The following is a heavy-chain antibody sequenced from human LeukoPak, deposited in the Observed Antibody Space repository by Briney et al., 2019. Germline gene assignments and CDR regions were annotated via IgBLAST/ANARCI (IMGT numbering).Heavy chain of an antibody. CDR1: GFTFSSYW. Sequence: GGSLRLSCAASGFTFSSYWMSWVRQAPGKGLEWVANRKQDGSEKYYVDSVKGRFTISRDNAKNSLYLQMNSLRAEDTAVYYCARSGIAAAGGDFDYWGQGNLVTVSS. V-gene: IGHV3-7*03. D-gene: IGHD6-13*01. CDR3: ARSGIAAAGGDFDY. J-gene: IGHJ4*02. CDR2: RKQDGSEK.